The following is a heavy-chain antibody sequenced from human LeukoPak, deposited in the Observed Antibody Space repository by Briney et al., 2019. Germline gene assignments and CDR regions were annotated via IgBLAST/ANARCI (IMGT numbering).Heavy chain of an antibody. CDR1: GGTFSSYA. V-gene: IGHV1-69*13. CDR3: AREGGGSGFFDY. J-gene: IGHJ4*02. D-gene: IGHD3-10*01. Sequence: SVKVSCKASGGTFSSYAISWVRQAPGQGLEWMGGIIPIFGTANYAQKFQGRVTITADESTSTAYMELSSLRSEDTAVYYCAREGGGSGFFDYWGQRTLVTVSS. CDR2: IIPIFGTA.